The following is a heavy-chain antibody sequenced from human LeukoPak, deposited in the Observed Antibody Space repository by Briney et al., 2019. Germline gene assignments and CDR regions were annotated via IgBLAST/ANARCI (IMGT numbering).Heavy chain of an antibody. V-gene: IGHV3-66*01. CDR3: ARDRGSGYDPGYFDY. D-gene: IGHD5-12*01. CDR2: IYSGDNT. Sequence: GGSLRLSCAASGFTFNTYTMSWVRQAPGKGLERVSIIYSGDNTYYADSVKGRFTISRDNSKNTLYLQMNSLRVEDTAVYYCARDRGSGYDPGYFDYWGQGTLVTVSS. J-gene: IGHJ4*02. CDR1: GFTFNTYT.